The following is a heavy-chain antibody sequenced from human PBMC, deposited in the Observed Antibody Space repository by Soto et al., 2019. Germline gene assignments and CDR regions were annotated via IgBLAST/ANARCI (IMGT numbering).Heavy chain of an antibody. CDR3: ARDQGNWVYYYYYGMDV. CDR2: ISAYNGNT. Sequence: ASGKVSCKASGYTFTSCGISWVRQAPGQGLEWMGWISAYNGNTNYAQKLQGRVTMTTDTSTSTAYMELRSLRSDDTAVYYCARDQGNWVYYYYYGMDVWGQGTTVTVSS. J-gene: IGHJ6*02. D-gene: IGHD7-27*01. CDR1: GYTFTSCG. V-gene: IGHV1-18*01.